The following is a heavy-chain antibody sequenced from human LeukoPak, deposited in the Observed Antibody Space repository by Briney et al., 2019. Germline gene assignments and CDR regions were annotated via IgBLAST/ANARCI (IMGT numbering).Heavy chain of an antibody. CDR1: GFTFSSYA. CDR2: ISYDGSNK. Sequence: PGGSLRLSCAASGFTFSSYAMHWIRQAPGKGLEWAAVISYDGSNKYYADSVKGRFTISRDNSKNTLYLQMNSLRAEDTAVYYCARDLTRYFDYWGQGTLVTVSS. V-gene: IGHV3-30*04. J-gene: IGHJ4*02. D-gene: IGHD1-1*01. CDR3: ARDLTRYFDY.